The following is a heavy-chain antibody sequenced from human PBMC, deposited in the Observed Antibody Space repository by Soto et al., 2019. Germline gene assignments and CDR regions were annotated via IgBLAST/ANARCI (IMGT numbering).Heavy chain of an antibody. V-gene: IGHV1-18*01. CDR2: ISAYNGNT. Sequence: QVQLVQSGAEVKKPGASVKVSCKASGYTFTSYGISWVRQAPGQGPEWMGWISAYNGNTNYAQKLQGRVTMTTDTSTSKAYMELRSLRSDDTAVYYCARAFHDSYGDYVPYYYYYYYMDVWGKGTTVTVSS. D-gene: IGHD4-17*01. CDR1: GYTFTSYG. J-gene: IGHJ6*03. CDR3: ARAFHDSYGDYVPYYYYYYYMDV.